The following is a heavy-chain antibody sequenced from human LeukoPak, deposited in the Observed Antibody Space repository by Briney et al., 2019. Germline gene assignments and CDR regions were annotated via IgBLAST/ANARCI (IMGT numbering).Heavy chain of an antibody. Sequence: GASVKVSCKASGYTFTGYYMHWVRQAPGQGLEWMGWVNPNSGGTNYAQKFQGRVTMTRDTSISTAYMELSRLRSDDTAVYYCARDPTPVDIVATIRNWFDPWGQGTLVTVSS. CDR2: VNPNSGGT. D-gene: IGHD5-12*01. CDR3: ARDPTPVDIVATIRNWFDP. V-gene: IGHV1-2*02. J-gene: IGHJ5*02. CDR1: GYTFTGYY.